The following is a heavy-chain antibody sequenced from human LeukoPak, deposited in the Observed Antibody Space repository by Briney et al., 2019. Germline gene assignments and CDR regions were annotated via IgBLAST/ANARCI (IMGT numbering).Heavy chain of an antibody. D-gene: IGHD4-11*01. CDR2: IYPGDSNT. Sequence: GESLKISCKGSGYSFANSWIAWVRQMPGTGLEWMGIIYPGDSNTYYSPSFQGQVSISADRSITTAYLQWSSLKASDTAMYFCARQGYGNYLFDYWGQGPLVTVSS. J-gene: IGHJ4*02. V-gene: IGHV5-51*01. CDR3: ARQGYGNYLFDY. CDR1: GYSFANSW.